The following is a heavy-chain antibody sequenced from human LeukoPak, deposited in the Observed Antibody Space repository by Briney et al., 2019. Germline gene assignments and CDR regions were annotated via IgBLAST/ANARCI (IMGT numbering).Heavy chain of an antibody. CDR1: GGSISSYY. CDR2: IYYSGST. D-gene: IGHD6-13*01. Sequence: SETLSLTCTVSGGSISSYYWSWIRQPPGKGLEWIGYIYYSGSTYYNPSLKSRVTISVDTSKNQFSLKLSSVTAADTAVYYCARGYSSSWYFNWFDPWGQGTLVTVSS. CDR3: ARGYSSSWYFNWFDP. J-gene: IGHJ5*02. V-gene: IGHV4-59*08.